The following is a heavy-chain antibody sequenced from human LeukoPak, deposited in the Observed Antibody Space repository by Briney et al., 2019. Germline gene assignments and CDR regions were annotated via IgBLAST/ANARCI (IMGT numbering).Heavy chain of an antibody. CDR2: IIPIFGTA. D-gene: IGHD6-13*01. CDR1: GYTFTSYA. CDR3: AAAAAGTKNKNWFDP. Sequence: SVKVSCKASGYTFTSYAISWVRQAPGQGLEWMGRIIPIFGTANYAQKFQGRVTITTDESTSTAYMELSSLGSEDTAVYYCAAAAAGTKNKNWFDPWGQGTLVTVSS. V-gene: IGHV1-69*05. J-gene: IGHJ5*02.